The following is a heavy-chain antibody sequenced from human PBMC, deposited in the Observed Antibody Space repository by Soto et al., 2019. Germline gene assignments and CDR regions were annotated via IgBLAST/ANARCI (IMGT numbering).Heavy chain of an antibody. CDR1: GFTFSSYA. D-gene: IGHD2-21*01. V-gene: IGHV3-23*01. Sequence: PGGSLRLSCAASGFTFSSYAMSWVRQAPGKGLEWVSAITGSGASTFYADSVKGRFTISRDNSKNTLYLQMTSLRAEDTAVYYCAKDKRYCGSISSYYGLDAWGQGTTVTVSS. J-gene: IGHJ6*02. CDR3: AKDKRYCGSISSYYGLDA. CDR2: ITGSGAST.